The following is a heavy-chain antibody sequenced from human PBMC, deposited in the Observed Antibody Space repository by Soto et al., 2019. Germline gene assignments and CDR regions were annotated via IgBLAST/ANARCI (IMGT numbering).Heavy chain of an antibody. CDR1: GYTFTSYY. Sequence: QVQLVQSGAEVKKPGASVKVSCKASGYTFTSYYMHWVRQAPGQGLEWMGIINPSGGSTSYAQKFQGRVTMTRDMSTSTVYMELSSLRSEDTAVYYCAREPPYCSGGSCFRIDYWGQGTLVTVSS. CDR3: AREPPYCSGGSCFRIDY. V-gene: IGHV1-46*01. J-gene: IGHJ4*02. CDR2: INPSGGST. D-gene: IGHD2-15*01.